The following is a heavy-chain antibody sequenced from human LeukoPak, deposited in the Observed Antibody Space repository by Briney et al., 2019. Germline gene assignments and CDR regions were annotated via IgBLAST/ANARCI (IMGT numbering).Heavy chain of an antibody. Sequence: SETLSLTCAVYGRSFSGYYWSWIRHPPGNGLEWIGEIKHSGSTNYNPSLKSRVTISVDTPKNQFSLKMSSVTAADTAVYYCARGRICSGGSCYSWGGYYYYYMDVWGKGTTVTVSS. CDR2: IKHSGST. J-gene: IGHJ6*03. CDR1: GRSFSGYY. CDR3: ARGRICSGGSCYSWGGYYYYYMDV. V-gene: IGHV4-34*01. D-gene: IGHD2-15*01.